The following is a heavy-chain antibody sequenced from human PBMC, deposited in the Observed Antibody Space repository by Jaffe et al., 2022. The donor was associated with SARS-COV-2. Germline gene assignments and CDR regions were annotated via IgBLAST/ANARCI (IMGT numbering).Heavy chain of an antibody. J-gene: IGHJ4*02. CDR3: ARVGGRYDQWLVLSG. CDR1: GGSISSYY. Sequence: QVQLQESGPGLVKPSETLSLTCTVSGGSISSYYWSWIRQPPGKGLEWIGYIYYSGSTNYNPSLKSRVTISVDTSKNQFSLKLSSVTAADTAVYYCARVGGRYDQWLVLSGWGQGTLVTVSS. CDR2: IYYSGST. D-gene: IGHD6-19*01. V-gene: IGHV4-59*01.